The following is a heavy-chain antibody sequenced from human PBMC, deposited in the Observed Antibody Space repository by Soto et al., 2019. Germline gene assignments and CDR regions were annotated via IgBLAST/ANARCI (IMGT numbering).Heavy chain of an antibody. J-gene: IGHJ6*02. CDR3: ASAITMIVVEPLAPIFYSYYYGMDV. V-gene: IGHV1-69*13. CDR1: GVTFSSYA. D-gene: IGHD3-22*01. Sequence: SVKVSCKASGVTFSSYAISWVRQAPGQGLEWMGGIIPIFGTANYAQKFQGRVTITADESTSTAYMELSSLRSEDTAVYYCASAITMIVVEPLAPIFYSYYYGMDVWGQGTTVTVSS. CDR2: IIPIFGTA.